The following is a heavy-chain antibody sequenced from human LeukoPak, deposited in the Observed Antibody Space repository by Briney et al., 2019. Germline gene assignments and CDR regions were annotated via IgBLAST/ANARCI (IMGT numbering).Heavy chain of an antibody. D-gene: IGHD4-11*01. V-gene: IGHV1-2*02. CDR1: GYTFTGYY. CDR2: INPNSGGA. CDR3: ARGGPYSNYEGYYYYYYMDV. J-gene: IGHJ6*03. Sequence: ASVKVSCKASGYTFTGYYMHWVRQAPGQGLEWMGWINPNSGGANYAQKFQGRVTMTRDTSISTAYMELSRLRSDDTAVYYCARGGPYSNYEGYYYYYYMDVWGKGTTVTVSS.